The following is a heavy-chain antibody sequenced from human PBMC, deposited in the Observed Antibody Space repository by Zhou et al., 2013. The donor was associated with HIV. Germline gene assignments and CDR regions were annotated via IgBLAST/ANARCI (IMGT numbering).Heavy chain of an antibody. CDR3: ARGRTEGIAARPVAFDI. V-gene: IGHV1-18*01. J-gene: IGHJ3*02. D-gene: IGHD6-6*01. CDR2: ISAYNGNT. CDR1: GYTFTSYG. Sequence: QVQLVQSGSEVKKPGASVKVSCKTSGYTFTSYGISWVRQAPGQGLEWMGWISAYNGNTNYAQKLQGRVTMTTDTSTSTAYMELRSLRSDDTAVYYCARGRTEGIAARPVAFDIWGQGTMVTVSS.